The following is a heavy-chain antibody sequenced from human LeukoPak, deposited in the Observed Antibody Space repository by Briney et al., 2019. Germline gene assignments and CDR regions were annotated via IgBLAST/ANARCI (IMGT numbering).Heavy chain of an antibody. CDR3: ARESSSTSTNWFDP. CDR2: LYWHDDR. CDR1: VFSLRTTGVG. Sequence: SGPTLVNPTQLLTVTRSLPVFSLRTTGVGVGWIRQPPGKALEWLSLLYWHDDRRYSPSLKSRLTITKDTSKNRVVLTMTNMDPVDTATYYCARESSSTSTNWFDPWGEGTLVTVSS. V-gene: IGHV2-5*01. D-gene: IGHD6-6*01. J-gene: IGHJ5*02.